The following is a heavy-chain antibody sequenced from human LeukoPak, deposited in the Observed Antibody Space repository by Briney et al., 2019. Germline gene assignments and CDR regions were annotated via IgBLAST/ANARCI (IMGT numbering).Heavy chain of an antibody. Sequence: SETLSLTCAVYGGSFSGYYWSWIRQPPGKGLEWIGEINHSGSTNYNPSLKSRVTISVDTSKNQFSLKLSSVTAADTAVYHCARADVLLWFGESLTDYGMDVWGQGTTVTVSS. CDR2: INHSGST. CDR3: ARADVLLWFGESLTDYGMDV. J-gene: IGHJ6*02. D-gene: IGHD3-10*01. CDR1: GGSFSGYY. V-gene: IGHV4-34*01.